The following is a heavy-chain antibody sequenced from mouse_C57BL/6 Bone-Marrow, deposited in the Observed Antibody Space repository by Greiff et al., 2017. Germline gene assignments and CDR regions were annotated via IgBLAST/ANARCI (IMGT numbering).Heavy chain of an antibody. CDR2: IDPETGGT. Sequence: QVQLQQSGAELVRPGASVTLSCKASGYTFTDYEMHWVKQTPVHGLEWIGAIDPETGGTAYNQKFKGKAILTADKSSSTAYMELRSLTSEDSAVYYCTRRGSSNNYWGQGTTLTVSS. D-gene: IGHD1-1*01. J-gene: IGHJ2*01. CDR3: TRRGSSNNY. CDR1: GYTFTDYE. V-gene: IGHV1-15*01.